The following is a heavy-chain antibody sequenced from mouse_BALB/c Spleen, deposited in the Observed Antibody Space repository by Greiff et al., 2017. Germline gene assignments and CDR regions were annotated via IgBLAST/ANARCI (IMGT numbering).Heavy chain of an antibody. V-gene: IGHV3-2*02. CDR1: GYSITSDYA. D-gene: IGHD2-4*01. J-gene: IGHJ3*01. Sequence: VQLQQSGPGLVKPSQSLSLTCTVTGYSITSDYAWNWIRQFPGNKLEWMGYISYSGSTSYNPSLKSRISITRDTSKNQFFLQLNSVTTEDTATYYCALYDYDVGTWFAYWGQGTLVTVSA. CDR3: ALYDYDVGTWFAY. CDR2: ISYSGST.